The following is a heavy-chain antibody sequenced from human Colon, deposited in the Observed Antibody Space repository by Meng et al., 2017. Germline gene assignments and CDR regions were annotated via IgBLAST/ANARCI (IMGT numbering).Heavy chain of an antibody. Sequence: SETLSLTCSVSRDSIRNYYWSWIRQPPGKGLEWIGYIFYNGITNYNPSLKSRLTISVDTSKSQFSLKLTSVTAADTAVYYCARVVKRDYGDYVWYFDLWGRGTLVTVS. CDR3: ARVVKRDYGDYVWYFDL. V-gene: IGHV4-59*01. J-gene: IGHJ2*01. CDR2: IFYNGIT. CDR1: RDSIRNYY. D-gene: IGHD4-17*01.